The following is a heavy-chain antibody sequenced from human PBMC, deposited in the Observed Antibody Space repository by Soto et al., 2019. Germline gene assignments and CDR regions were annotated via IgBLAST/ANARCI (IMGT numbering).Heavy chain of an antibody. CDR1: GGSFSGNY. J-gene: IGHJ5*02. Sequence: QVQLQQWGAGLLKPSETLSLTCAVYGGSFSGNYWSWIRQPPGKGLEWIGEINRSGSTNSNPSLKSRVPSAVDTSKNQSALKLSSVTAADTAVYFCARGRRQQLVRSAASDWFDPWGQGTLVTVSS. V-gene: IGHV4-34*01. CDR3: ARGRRQQLVRSAASDWFDP. D-gene: IGHD6-6*01. CDR2: INRSGST.